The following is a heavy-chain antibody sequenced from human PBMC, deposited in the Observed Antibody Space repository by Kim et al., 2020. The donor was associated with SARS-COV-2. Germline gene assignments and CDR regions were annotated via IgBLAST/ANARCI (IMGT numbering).Heavy chain of an antibody. CDR3: ARDPVSLSAY. J-gene: IGHJ4*01. CDR2: ST. Sequence: STGYADAVKGRFTISRDNAKNTVYLQMNSLRAEDTAVYYCARDPVSLSAYWGHGTLVTVSS. D-gene: IGHD4-4*01. V-gene: IGHV3-74*01.